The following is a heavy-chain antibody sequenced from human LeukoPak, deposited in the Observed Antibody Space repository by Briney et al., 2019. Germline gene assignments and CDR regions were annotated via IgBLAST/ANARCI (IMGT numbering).Heavy chain of an antibody. Sequence: PGGSLRLSCAASGFTFSSYSMNWVRQAPGKGLEWVSYISSSSSTIYYADSVKGRFTISRDNAKNSLYLQMNSLRDEDTAVYYCAREGTMVRGTLYYFDYWGQGTLVTVSS. D-gene: IGHD3-10*01. CDR1: GFTFSSYS. CDR2: ISSSSSTI. CDR3: AREGTMVRGTLYYFDY. V-gene: IGHV3-48*02. J-gene: IGHJ4*02.